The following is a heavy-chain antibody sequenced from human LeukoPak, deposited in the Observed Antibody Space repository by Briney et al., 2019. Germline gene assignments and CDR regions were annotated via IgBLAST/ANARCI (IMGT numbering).Heavy chain of an antibody. V-gene: IGHV4-34*01. CDR2: INHSGST. J-gene: IGHJ6*02. Sequence: SETLSLTCAVCGGSFSGYYWSWIRQPPGKGLEWIGEINHSGSTNYNPSLKSRVTISVDTSKNQFSLKLSSVTAADTAVYYCARTFSESYYYYGMDVWGQGTTVTVSS. CDR1: GGSFSGYY. CDR3: ARTFSESYYYYGMDV. D-gene: IGHD1-26*01.